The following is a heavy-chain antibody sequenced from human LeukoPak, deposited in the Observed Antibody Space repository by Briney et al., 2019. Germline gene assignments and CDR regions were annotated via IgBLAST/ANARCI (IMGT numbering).Heavy chain of an antibody. CDR1: GGSFSGYY. V-gene: IGHV4-34*01. CDR3: ARFVRIAARPRRFDP. Sequence: SETLSLTCAVYGGSFSGYYWSWIRQPPGKGLEWIGEINHSGSTNYNPSLKSRVTISVDTSKNQFSLKLSSVTAADTAVYYCARFVRIAARPRRFDPWGQGTLVTVSS. J-gene: IGHJ5*02. D-gene: IGHD6-6*01. CDR2: INHSGST.